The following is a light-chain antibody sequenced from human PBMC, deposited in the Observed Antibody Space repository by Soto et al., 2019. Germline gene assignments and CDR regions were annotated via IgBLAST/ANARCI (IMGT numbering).Light chain of an antibody. J-gene: IGLJ1*01. Sequence: SLLRQPASACGSPGQSFSISCTGTKNDIGVYDFVSWYQHHPGKAPRLIIYEVVQRPSGVPDRFSGSKSGNTASLTVSGLQAAAEADYFCKSYAGSNTYVFGSGTKVTV. CDR3: KSYAGSNTYV. CDR1: KNDIGVYDF. CDR2: EVV. V-gene: IGLV2-8*01.